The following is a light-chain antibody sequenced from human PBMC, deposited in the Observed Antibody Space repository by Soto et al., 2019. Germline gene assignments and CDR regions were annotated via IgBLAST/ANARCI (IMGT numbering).Light chain of an antibody. J-gene: IGLJ1*01. V-gene: IGLV1-40*01. CDR1: SSNIGAGYD. CDR3: QSYDSSLSAF. Sequence: QSVLTQPPSVSGAPGQRVTISCTGSSSNIGAGYDVHWYQQLPGTAPKLLIYGNSNRPSGVPDRFSGSKSGTSASLAITGLQAEDEADYYCQSYDSSLSAFFGTGTKLTFL. CDR2: GNS.